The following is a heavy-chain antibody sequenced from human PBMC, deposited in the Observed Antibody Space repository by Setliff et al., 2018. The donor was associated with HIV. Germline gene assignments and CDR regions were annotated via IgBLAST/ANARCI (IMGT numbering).Heavy chain of an antibody. CDR1: GFTFSSYW. CDR2: IKQDGNEE. CDR3: VKSQSQWLRFDVFDL. J-gene: IGHJ3*01. D-gene: IGHD5-12*01. V-gene: IGHV3-7*05. Sequence: PGGSLRLSCSASGFTFSSYWMTWVRQPPGEGLEWVANIKQDGNEEDYLDSVKGRFTISRDNAKNSLYLQMNTLRAEDSAVYYCVKSQSQWLRFDVFDLWGQGTMVTVSS.